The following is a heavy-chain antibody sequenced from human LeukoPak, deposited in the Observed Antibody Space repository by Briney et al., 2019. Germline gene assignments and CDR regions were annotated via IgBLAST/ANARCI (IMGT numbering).Heavy chain of an antibody. CDR1: GGSISSYY. CDR2: IYYSGST. D-gene: IGHD1-26*01. Sequence: SETLSLACTVSGGSISSYYWSWIRQPPGKGLEWIGYIYYSGSTNYNPSLKSRVTISVDTSKNQFSLKLSSVTAADTAVYYCARGEPDGFDPWGQGTLVTVSS. J-gene: IGHJ5*02. CDR3: ARGEPDGFDP. V-gene: IGHV4-59*01.